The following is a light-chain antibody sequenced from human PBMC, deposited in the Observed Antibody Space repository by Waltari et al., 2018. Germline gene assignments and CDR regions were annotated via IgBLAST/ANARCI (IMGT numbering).Light chain of an antibody. Sequence: SYILTQPPSVSVAPGETASLACGGDSIESKSVHWYQQRPGQAPLLVIYSDSDRPSGFPERFSGSNSGNTAILTISRVEAGDEANYYCQVWDNTSDHYVFGTGTTVSVL. J-gene: IGLJ1*01. CDR3: QVWDNTSDHYV. V-gene: IGLV3-21*04. CDR2: SDS. CDR1: SIESKS.